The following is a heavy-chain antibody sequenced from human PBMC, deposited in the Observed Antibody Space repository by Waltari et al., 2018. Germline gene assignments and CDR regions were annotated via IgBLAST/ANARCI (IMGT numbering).Heavy chain of an antibody. CDR1: GFTFSSYS. CDR2: ISSSSSYI. D-gene: IGHD3-22*01. V-gene: IGHV3-21*01. J-gene: IGHJ6*03. CDR3: GRAEGWLYYYYYMDV. Sequence: EVQLVESGGGLVKPGGSLRLSCAASGFTFSSYSMNWVRQAPGKGLEWVSSISSSSSYISYADSVKGRFTISRDNAKNSLYLQMNSLRAEDTAVYYCGRAEGWLYYYYYMDVWGKGTTVTVSS.